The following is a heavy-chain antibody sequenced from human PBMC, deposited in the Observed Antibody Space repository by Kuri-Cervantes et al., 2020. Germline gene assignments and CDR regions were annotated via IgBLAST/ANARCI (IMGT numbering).Heavy chain of an antibody. D-gene: IGHD2-15*01. J-gene: IGHJ3*01. CDR1: GFTFSKYT. V-gene: IGHV3-21*01. CDR3: ARSEGSFTDAFDV. CDR2: TSSTSKFI. Sequence: GESLKISCAASGFTFSKYTMNWIRQAPGKGLEWVSSTSSTSKFIYYADSVKGRFTISRDNARDSLYLQMNSLRAEDSGVYYCARSEGSFTDAFDVWGLGARVTVSS.